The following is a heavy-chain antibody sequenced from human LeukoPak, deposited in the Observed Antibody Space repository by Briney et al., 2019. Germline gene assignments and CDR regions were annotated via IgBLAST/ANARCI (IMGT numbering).Heavy chain of an antibody. CDR2: VNRDGSET. J-gene: IGHJ6*02. D-gene: IGHD2-8*01. Sequence: PGGSLRLSCAASGFTLSNHWMTWVRQVPGRGPEWVANVNRDGSETYYLDSVKGRFTISRDNAKSSLNLQMNSLRAEDTALYYCVRNNAMDVWGQGTAVTVSS. V-gene: IGHV3-7*03. CDR1: GFTLSNHW. CDR3: VRNNAMDV.